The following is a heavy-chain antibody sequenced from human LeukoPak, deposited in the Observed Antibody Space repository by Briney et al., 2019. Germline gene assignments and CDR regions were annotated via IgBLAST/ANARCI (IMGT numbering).Heavy chain of an antibody. CDR1: GGSISSYY. J-gene: IGHJ5*02. D-gene: IGHD2-2*02. CDR3: ARDIPGGFDP. Sequence: PSETLSLTCTVSGGSISSYYWSWIRQPPGKGLEWIGYIYYSGSTNYNPSLKGRVTISVDTSKNQFSLKLSSVTAADTAVYYCARDIPGGFDPWGQGTLVTVSS. CDR2: IYYSGST. V-gene: IGHV4-59*01.